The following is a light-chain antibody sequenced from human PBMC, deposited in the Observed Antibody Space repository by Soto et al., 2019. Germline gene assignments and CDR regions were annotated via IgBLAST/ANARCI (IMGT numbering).Light chain of an antibody. CDR3: QQYNDWCPYS. CDR1: QSVTSTY. Sequence: EIVLTQSPGTLSLSPGERATLSCRASQSVTSTYLAWYQQKPGQAPRLLIYGASTRATDIPARFSGSGSGTEFTITISSLQSEDVAVYYCQQYNDWCPYSLGQGTKLQIK. V-gene: IGKV3-15*01. CDR2: GAS. J-gene: IGKJ2*01.